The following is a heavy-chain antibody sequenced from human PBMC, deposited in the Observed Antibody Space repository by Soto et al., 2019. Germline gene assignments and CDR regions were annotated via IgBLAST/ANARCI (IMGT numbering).Heavy chain of an antibody. CDR3: ATSHGGYSYGTQVDDY. Sequence: QVQLVQSGAEVKKPGSSVKVSCKASGGTFSSYTISWVRQAPGQGLEWMGRIIPILGIANYAQKFQGRVTITADKSTSTAYMELSSLRSEDTAVYYCATSHGGYSYGTQVDDYWGQGTLVTVSS. CDR1: GGTFSSYT. CDR2: IIPILGIA. D-gene: IGHD5-18*01. J-gene: IGHJ4*02. V-gene: IGHV1-69*02.